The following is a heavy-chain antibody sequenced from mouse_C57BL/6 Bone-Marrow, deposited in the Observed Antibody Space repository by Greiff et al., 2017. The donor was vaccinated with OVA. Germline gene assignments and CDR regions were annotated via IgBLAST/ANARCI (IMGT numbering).Heavy chain of an antibody. CDR3: ARPVPGAWFAY. CDR1: GYTFTSYW. V-gene: IGHV1-64*01. J-gene: IGHJ3*01. Sequence: QVQLQQPGAELVKPGASVKLSCKASGYTFTSYWMHWVKQRPGQGLEWIGMIHPNSGSTNYNEKFKSQVTLTVDKSSSTAYMQLSSLTSEDSAVYYCARPVPGAWFAYWGQGTLVTVSA. CDR2: IHPNSGST.